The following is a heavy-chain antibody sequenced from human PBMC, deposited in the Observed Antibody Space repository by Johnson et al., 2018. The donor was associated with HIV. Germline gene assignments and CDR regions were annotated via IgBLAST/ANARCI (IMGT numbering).Heavy chain of an antibody. Sequence: QEQLVESGGGVVQPGRSLRRSCAASGLTFGSYPLHWVRQAPGRGLEWVAVISYDGSNKYYADSGKVRFSISRDNSKNMLYLQMNSLRAEYTAVYYCAVLRGAAGDDAFDIWGQGTMVTVSS. CDR3: AVLRGAAGDDAFDI. D-gene: IGHD6-13*01. J-gene: IGHJ3*02. CDR1: GLTFGSYP. V-gene: IGHV3-30-3*01. CDR2: ISYDGSNK.